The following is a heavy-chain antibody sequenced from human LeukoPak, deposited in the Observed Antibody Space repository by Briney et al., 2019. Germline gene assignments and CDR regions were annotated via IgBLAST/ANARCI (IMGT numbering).Heavy chain of an antibody. Sequence: ASVKVSCKTSGYTFTNYGISWVRQAPGQGVEWMGWISGYNGNPRYAQKVQGRVTMTTDTSTNTAYMEVNSLRSDDTAIYYCARDPSLAVAGIRLFDYWGQGTLVIVSS. J-gene: IGHJ4*02. CDR2: ISGYNGNP. CDR1: GYTFTNYG. CDR3: ARDPSLAVAGIRLFDY. V-gene: IGHV1-18*01. D-gene: IGHD6-19*01.